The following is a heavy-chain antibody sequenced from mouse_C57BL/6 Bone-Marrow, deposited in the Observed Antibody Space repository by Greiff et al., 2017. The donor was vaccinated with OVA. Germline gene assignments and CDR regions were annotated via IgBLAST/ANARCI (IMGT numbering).Heavy chain of an antibody. D-gene: IGHD2-5*01. V-gene: IGHV1-55*01. CDR2: IYPGSGSP. CDR3: ARNYSNYWYYFDY. Sequence: QVQLQQPGAELVKPGASVKMSCKASGYTFTSYWITWVKQRPGQGLEWIGDIYPGSGSPNYNEKFKSKATLTVDTSSSTAYMQLSSLTSEDSAVYYCARNYSNYWYYFDYWGQGTTLTVSS. J-gene: IGHJ2*01. CDR1: GYTFTSYW.